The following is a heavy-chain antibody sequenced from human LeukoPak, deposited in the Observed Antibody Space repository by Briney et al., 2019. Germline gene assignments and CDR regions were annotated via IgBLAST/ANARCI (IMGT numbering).Heavy chain of an antibody. Sequence: PSETLSLTCTVSGGSISNGGYYWSWIRQPPGKGLEWIGYTYHSGSTYYNPSLKSRVTISVDRSKNQFSLKLSSVTAADTAVYYCAKDENFVGRLDPWGQGTLVTVSS. CDR1: GGSISNGGYY. CDR3: AKDENFVGRLDP. CDR2: TYHSGST. D-gene: IGHD2/OR15-2a*01. V-gene: IGHV4-30-2*01. J-gene: IGHJ5*02.